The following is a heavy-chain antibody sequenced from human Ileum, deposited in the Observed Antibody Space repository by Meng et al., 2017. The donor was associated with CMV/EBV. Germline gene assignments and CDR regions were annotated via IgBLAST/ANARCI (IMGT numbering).Heavy chain of an antibody. CDR3: AKEYCIGGNCSQYFDY. J-gene: IGHJ4*02. D-gene: IGHD2-15*01. Sequence: GESLKISCAASGFSSSNSWMIWVRQAPGKGLEWVASIKQGGSEKYYLDSVKGRFTISRDDAKNSLYLQMNSLRADDTTVYYCAKEYCIGGNCSQYFDYWGQGTLVTVSS. CDR2: IKQGGSEK. V-gene: IGHV3-7*03. CDR1: GFSSSNSW.